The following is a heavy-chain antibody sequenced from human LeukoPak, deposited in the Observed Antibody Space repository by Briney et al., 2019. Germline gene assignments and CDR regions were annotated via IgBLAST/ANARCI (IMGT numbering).Heavy chain of an antibody. CDR1: GGSISSSSYY. V-gene: IGHV4-39*01. CDR2: IYYSGST. D-gene: IGHD2-2*01. J-gene: IGHJ4*02. Sequence: PSETLSLTCTVSGGSISSSSYYWGWIRQPPGKGLEWIGSIYYSGSTYYNPSLKSRVTISVDTSKNQFSLKLSSVTAADMAVYYCARHQRGRRYRDMPQRPIYPDYWGQGTLVTVSS. CDR3: ARHQRGRRYRDMPQRPIYPDY.